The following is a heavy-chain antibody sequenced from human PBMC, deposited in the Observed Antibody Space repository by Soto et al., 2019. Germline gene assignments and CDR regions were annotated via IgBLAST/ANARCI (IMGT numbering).Heavy chain of an antibody. CDR1: GFTFSSYA. CDR2: ISGSGGST. D-gene: IGHD6-19*01. J-gene: IGHJ4*02. V-gene: IGHV3-23*01. CDR3: AKDRGGYSSGWYFDY. Sequence: GGSLRLSCAASGFTFSSYAMSWVRQAPGKGLEWVSAISGSGGSTYYADSVKGRFTISRDNSKNTLYLQMNSLRAEDTSVYYCAKDRGGYSSGWYFDYWGQGNLVTVSS.